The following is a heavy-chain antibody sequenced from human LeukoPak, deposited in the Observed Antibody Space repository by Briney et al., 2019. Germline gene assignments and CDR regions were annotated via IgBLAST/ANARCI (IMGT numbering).Heavy chain of an antibody. CDR2: ISGSGGST. CDR1: GFTFSSYA. D-gene: IGHD3-10*01. Sequence: PGGSLRLXCAASGFTFSSYAMRWVRQAPGKGLEWVSAISGSGGSTYYADSVKGRFTISRDNSKNTLYLQMNSLRAEDTAVYYCAKDGSTSYAFDIWGQGTMVTVSS. V-gene: IGHV3-23*01. J-gene: IGHJ3*02. CDR3: AKDGSTSYAFDI.